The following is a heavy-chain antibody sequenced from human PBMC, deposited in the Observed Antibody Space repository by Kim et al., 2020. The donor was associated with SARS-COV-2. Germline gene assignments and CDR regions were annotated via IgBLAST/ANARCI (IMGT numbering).Heavy chain of an antibody. D-gene: IGHD5-18*01. CDR1: GFTFSSYA. CDR3: AKDLSGYSYAPLAY. V-gene: IGHV3-23*01. Sequence: GGSLRLSCAASGFTFSSYAMSWVRQAPGKGLEWVSAISGSGGSTYYADSVKGRFTISRDNSKNTLYLQMNSLRAEDTAVYYCAKDLSGYSYAPLAYWGQGTLVTVSS. J-gene: IGHJ4*02. CDR2: ISGSGGST.